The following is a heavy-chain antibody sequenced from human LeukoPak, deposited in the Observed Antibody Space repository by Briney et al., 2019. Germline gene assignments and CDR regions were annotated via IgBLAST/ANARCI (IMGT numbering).Heavy chain of an antibody. CDR1: GFTFSSYA. V-gene: IGHV3-23*01. CDR2: ISGSGGST. CDR3: AKCIVNTVVVPAAPSGDYYYGMDV. D-gene: IGHD2-2*01. Sequence: GGSLRLSCAASGFTFSSYAMSWVRQAPGKGLEWVSAISGSGGSTYYADSVKGRFTISRDNSKNTLYLQMNSLRAEDTAVYYCAKCIVNTVVVPAAPSGDYYYGMDVWGQGTTVTVSS. J-gene: IGHJ6*02.